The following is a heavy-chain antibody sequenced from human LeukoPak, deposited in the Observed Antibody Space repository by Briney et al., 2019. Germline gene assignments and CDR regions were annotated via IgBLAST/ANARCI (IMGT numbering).Heavy chain of an antibody. D-gene: IGHD2-8*02. CDR2: IYYGGST. J-gene: IGHJ5*02. V-gene: IGHV4-59*08. Sequence: PSETLSLTCTVSGGSISSYYWSWIRQPPGKGLEWIGYIYYGGSTNYNPSLKSRVTISVDTSKNQFSLKLSSVTAADTAVYYCARHVRVGGGRNWFDPWGQGTLVTVSS. CDR1: GGSISSYY. CDR3: ARHVRVGGGRNWFDP.